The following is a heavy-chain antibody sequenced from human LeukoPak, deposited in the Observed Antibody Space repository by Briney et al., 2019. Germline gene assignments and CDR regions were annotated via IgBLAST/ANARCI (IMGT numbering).Heavy chain of an antibody. D-gene: IGHD2-2*01. J-gene: IGHJ6*02. CDR1: GGTFSSYA. CDR3: ASYQLAPYYYYGMDV. Sequence: RASVKVSCKASGGTFSSYAISWVRQAPGQGLEWTGGIIPIFGTANYAQKFQGRVTITADESTSTAYMELSSLRSEDTAVYYCASYQLAPYYYYGMDVWGQGTTVTVSS. CDR2: IIPIFGTA. V-gene: IGHV1-69*13.